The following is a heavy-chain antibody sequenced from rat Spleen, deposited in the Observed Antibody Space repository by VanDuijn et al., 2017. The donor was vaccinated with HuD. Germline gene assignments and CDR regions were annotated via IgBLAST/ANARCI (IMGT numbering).Heavy chain of an antibody. V-gene: IGHV5S13*01. CDR1: GFSFSKFG. CDR2: IHTGGGYT. D-gene: IGHD5-1*01. CDR3: TNNWEAYY. J-gene: IGHJ2*01. Sequence: EVQLVESGGGLVQPGRSLKLSCAASGFSFSKFGMAWVRQAPTKGLEWVASIHTGGGYTYYRDSVKGRFSISRDNAKSTLYLQMNSLRSEDTATYYCTNNWEAYYWGQGVMVTVSS.